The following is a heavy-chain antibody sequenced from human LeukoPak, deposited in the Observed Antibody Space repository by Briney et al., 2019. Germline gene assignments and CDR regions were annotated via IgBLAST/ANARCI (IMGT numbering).Heavy chain of an antibody. CDR3: ARDRYYYGSGSYYNFDY. CDR1: GGSISSSSYY. Sequence: SETLSLTCTVSGGSISSSSYYWGWIRQPPGKGLEWIGSIYYSGSTYYNPSLKSRVTMSVDTSKNQFSLKLSSVTAADTAVYYCARDRYYYGSGSYYNFDYWGQGTLVTVSS. J-gene: IGHJ4*02. CDR2: IYYSGST. V-gene: IGHV4-39*07. D-gene: IGHD3-10*01.